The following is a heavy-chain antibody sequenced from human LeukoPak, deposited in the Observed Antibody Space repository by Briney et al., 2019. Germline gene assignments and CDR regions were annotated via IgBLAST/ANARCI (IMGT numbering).Heavy chain of an antibody. CDR1: GGSISSYY. V-gene: IGHV4-59*12. Sequence: SSETLSLTCTVSGGSISSYYWSWIRQPPGKGLEWIGYIYYGGSTNYNPSLKSRVTISVDTSKNQFSLKLSSVTAVDTAVYYCARGPYEAEVVAATEGRRHTEYFQHWGQGTLVTVSS. D-gene: IGHD2-15*01. CDR2: IYYGGST. J-gene: IGHJ1*01. CDR3: ARGPYEAEVVAATEGRRHTEYFQH.